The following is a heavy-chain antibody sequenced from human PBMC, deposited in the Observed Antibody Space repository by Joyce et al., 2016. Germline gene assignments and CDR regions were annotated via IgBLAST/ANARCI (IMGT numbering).Heavy chain of an antibody. CDR1: GASISSGNYY. Sequence: QVQLQESGPGLVKPSQTLSLTCTVSGASISSGNYYWSWIRQQPGKGLEWIGYIYPSGNTHLSPSLRSRISISRDTSKNLFSLRLTSVTAADVAVYYCARFLLYYSETGGYSNWFDPWGQGTLVTVSS. CDR2: IYPSGNT. J-gene: IGHJ5*02. V-gene: IGHV4-30-4*01. D-gene: IGHD3-22*01. CDR3: ARFLLYYSETGGYSNWFDP.